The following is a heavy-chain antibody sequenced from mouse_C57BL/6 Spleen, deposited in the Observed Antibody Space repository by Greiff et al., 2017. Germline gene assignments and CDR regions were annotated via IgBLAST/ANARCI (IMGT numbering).Heavy chain of an antibody. D-gene: IGHD4-1*01. CDR3: ARGLGRDYFDY. Sequence: VQGVESGGGLVQPGGSLKLSCAASGFTFSDYYMYWVRQTPEKRLEWVAYISNGGGSTYYPDTVKGRFTISRDNAKNTLYLQMSRLKSEDTAMYYCARGLGRDYFDYWGQGTTLTVSS. CDR1: GFTFSDYY. CDR2: ISNGGGST. J-gene: IGHJ2*01. V-gene: IGHV5-12*01.